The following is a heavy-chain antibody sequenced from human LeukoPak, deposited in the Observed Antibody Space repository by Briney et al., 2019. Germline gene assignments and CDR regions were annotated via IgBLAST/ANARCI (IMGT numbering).Heavy chain of an antibody. CDR3: AREPDALDI. V-gene: IGHV3-21*01. Sequence: GGSLRLSCAASGFTFSSYSMNWVRQAPGKGLEWVSSISGTSSFIYYADSVKGRFTISRDNAKNSLYLQMNSLRAEDTALYYCAREPDALDIWGQGTMVTVSS. J-gene: IGHJ3*02. CDR2: ISGTSSFI. CDR1: GFTFSSYS.